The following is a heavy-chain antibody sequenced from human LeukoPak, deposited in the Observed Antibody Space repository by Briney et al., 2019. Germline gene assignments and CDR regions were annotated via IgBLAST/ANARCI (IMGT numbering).Heavy chain of an antibody. CDR1: GYTFTNYG. V-gene: IGHV1-18*01. CDR3: ARGSTHRYYYDSTGYYRGAFDS. Sequence: ASVKVSCKASGYTFTNYGISWVRQAPGQGLGWMGWISGYNGNTNYAQKLQGRVTMTTDTSTSTAYMELRSLRSDDTAVYYCARGSTHRYYYDSTGYYRGAFDSWGQGTLVTVSS. CDR2: ISGYNGNT. D-gene: IGHD3-22*01. J-gene: IGHJ4*02.